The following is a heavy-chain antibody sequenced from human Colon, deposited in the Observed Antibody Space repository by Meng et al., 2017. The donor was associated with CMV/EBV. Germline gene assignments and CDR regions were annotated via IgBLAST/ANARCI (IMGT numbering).Heavy chain of an antibody. Sequence: VRLVQSGGEVKKPGASVKASCKASGYTFSDYHIHWVRQAPGQGLEWMGWINSNSGATDYAQKFQGRLTMTRDTSITTVYMELSSLRSDDTAVYYCARDPSGSRVPFDYWGQGSLVTVSS. CDR1: GYTFSDYH. J-gene: IGHJ4*02. CDR2: INSNSGAT. V-gene: IGHV1-2*02. D-gene: IGHD1-26*01. CDR3: ARDPSGSRVPFDY.